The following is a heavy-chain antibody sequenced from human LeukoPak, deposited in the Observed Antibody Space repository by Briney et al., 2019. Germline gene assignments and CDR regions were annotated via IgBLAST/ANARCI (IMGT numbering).Heavy chain of an antibody. V-gene: IGHV3-48*03. D-gene: IGHD4-17*01. Sequence: PGGSLRLSCAASGFTFSSYEMNWVRQAPGKGLEWVSYISSSGSTIYYADSVKGRFTISRDNAKNTLYLQMNSLRAEDTAVYYCAKDLTTVTTQGDYWGQGTLVTVSS. CDR1: GFTFSSYE. CDR2: ISSSGSTI. J-gene: IGHJ4*02. CDR3: AKDLTTVTTQGDY.